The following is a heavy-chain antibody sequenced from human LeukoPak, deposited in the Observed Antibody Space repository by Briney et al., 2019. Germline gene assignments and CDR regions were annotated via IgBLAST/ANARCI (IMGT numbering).Heavy chain of an antibody. CDR1: GYTFTTYD. CDR3: ARGRGSGHKENWFDP. CDR2: MNPNSGNT. V-gene: IGHV1-8*01. Sequence: EASVKVSCKASGYTFTTYDINWVRQATGQGLAWMGWMNPNSGNTGYTQKFQGRVTMTRNTSISTAYMELSSLRSEDTAVYYCARGRGSGHKENWFDPWGQGTLVTVSS. D-gene: IGHD6-19*01. J-gene: IGHJ5*02.